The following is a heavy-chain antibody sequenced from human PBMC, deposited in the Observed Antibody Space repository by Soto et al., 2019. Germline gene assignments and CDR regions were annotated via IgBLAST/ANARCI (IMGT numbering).Heavy chain of an antibody. CDR3: ARDPVKSGTDKYRHGRV. Sequence: XETLSVTTPDSGVAIRSSNWWSWVRQPPGKGLEWIGEIDHTGNINHNPSLKSRVIITVDKSKNQFFLNLTTVNAADTALYYCARDPVKSGTDKYRHGRVWGQGILVTVSS. J-gene: IGHJ4*02. D-gene: IGHD4-17*01. CDR1: GVAIRSSNW. CDR2: IDHTGNI. V-gene: IGHV4-4*02.